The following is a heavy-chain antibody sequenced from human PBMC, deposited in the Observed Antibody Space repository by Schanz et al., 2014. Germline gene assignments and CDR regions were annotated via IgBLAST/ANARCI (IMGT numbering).Heavy chain of an antibody. Sequence: QVQLVQSGAEVKKPGASVKVSCKASGYTFTSYGISWVRQAPGQGLEWMGWINPNSGDTNYAQKFQGWVTMTRDTSISTAYMELSSLRSDDTAVYYCARGGGPEDVFDIWGQGTILTVSS. V-gene: IGHV1-2*04. CDR3: ARGGGPEDVFDI. J-gene: IGHJ3*02. CDR2: INPNSGDT. CDR1: GYTFTSYG. D-gene: IGHD5-12*01.